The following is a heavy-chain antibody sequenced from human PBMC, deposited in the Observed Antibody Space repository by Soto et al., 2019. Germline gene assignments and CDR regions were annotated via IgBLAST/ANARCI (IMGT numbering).Heavy chain of an antibody. D-gene: IGHD6-19*01. CDR1: GFTFDDYA. J-gene: IGHJ4*02. CDR2: ISWNSGSI. CDR3: AKALSSGSTDFDY. Sequence: EVQLVKSGGGLVQPGRSLRLSCAASGFTFDDYAMHWVRQAPGKGLEWVSGISWNSGSIGYADSVKGRFTISRDNAKNSLYLQMNSLRAEDTALYYCAKALSSGSTDFDYWGQGTLVTVSS. V-gene: IGHV3-9*01.